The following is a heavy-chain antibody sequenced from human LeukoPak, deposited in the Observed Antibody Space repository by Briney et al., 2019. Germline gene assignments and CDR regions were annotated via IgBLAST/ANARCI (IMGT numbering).Heavy chain of an antibody. CDR2: IYYSGST. CDR1: DDSITIYY. J-gene: IGHJ5*02. CDR3: ARGGLNWFDP. V-gene: IGHV4-59*01. D-gene: IGHD2-15*01. Sequence: PSETLSLTCTVSDDSITIYYWTWIRQPPGKGLEWIGYIYYSGSTNYNPSLKSRVTISVDTSKNQFSLKLSSVTAADTAVYYCARGGLNWFDPWGQGTLVTVSS.